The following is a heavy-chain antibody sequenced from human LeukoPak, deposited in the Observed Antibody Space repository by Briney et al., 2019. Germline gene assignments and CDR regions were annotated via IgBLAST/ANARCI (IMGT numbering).Heavy chain of an antibody. J-gene: IGHJ4*02. CDR2: ISGSGGST. D-gene: IGHD1-26*01. V-gene: IGHV3-23*01. Sequence: PGGSLRLSRTASGFTFGDYQMNWVRQAPGKGLEWLSYISGSGGSTYYADSVKGRFTISRDNSKNTLCLQMNSLRAEDTAVYYCAKEVGGWPTHAFDYWGQGPLVTVSS. CDR3: AKEVGGWPTHAFDY. CDR1: GFTFGDYQ.